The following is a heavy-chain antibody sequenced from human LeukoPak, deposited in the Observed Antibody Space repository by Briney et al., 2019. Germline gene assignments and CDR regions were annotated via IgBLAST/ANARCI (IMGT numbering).Heavy chain of an antibody. CDR3: ARDLQYGSGSYPLY. D-gene: IGHD3-10*01. V-gene: IGHV3-74*01. Sequence: GGSLRLSCAASGFTFSSYWMHWVRQVPGKGLVWVSRINSDGSITNYADSVKGRFTISRDNAKNTLDLQMNSLRAEDTAVYYCARDLQYGSGSYPLYWGQGTLVTVSS. J-gene: IGHJ4*02. CDR1: GFTFSSYW. CDR2: INSDGSIT.